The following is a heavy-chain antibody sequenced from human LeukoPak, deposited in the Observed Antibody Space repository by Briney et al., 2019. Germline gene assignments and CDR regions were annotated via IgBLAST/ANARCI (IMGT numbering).Heavy chain of an antibody. CDR1: GYTFTSYG. Sequence: ASVKVSCKAAGYTFTSYGISWVRQAPGQGLEWMGWISAYNGNTNFAQKLQGRVTMTTDTSTSTAYMELRSLRSDDTAVYYCARVYNTYYDFWSGHIYYMDVWGKGTTVTVSS. J-gene: IGHJ6*03. CDR2: ISAYNGNT. V-gene: IGHV1-18*01. D-gene: IGHD3-3*01. CDR3: ARVYNTYYDFWSGHIYYMDV.